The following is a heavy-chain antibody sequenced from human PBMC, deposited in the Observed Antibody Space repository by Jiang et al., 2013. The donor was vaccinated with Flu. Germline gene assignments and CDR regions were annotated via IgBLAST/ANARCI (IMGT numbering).Heavy chain of an antibody. CDR3: ARDRDIVVVPAAMRWGAFDY. CDR1: GGTFSSYA. J-gene: IGHJ4*02. D-gene: IGHD2-2*01. V-gene: IGHV1-69*01. Sequence: GAEVKKPGSSVKVSCKASGGTFSSYAISWVRQAPGQGLEWMGGIIPIFGTANYAQKFQGRVTITADESTSTAYMELSSLRSEDTAVYYCARDRDIVVVPAAMRWGAFDYWGQGTLVTVSS. CDR2: IIPIFGTA.